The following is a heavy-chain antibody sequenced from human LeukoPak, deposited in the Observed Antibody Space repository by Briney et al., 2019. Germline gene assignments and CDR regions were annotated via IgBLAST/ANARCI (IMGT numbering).Heavy chain of an antibody. CDR1: EFTFSSYW. V-gene: IGHV3-74*03. Sequence: GGSLRLSCVASEFTFSSYWMHWVRQAPGKGLVWVSRINGDGSGTTYADSVKGRFTISRDNAKNTLYLQMNSLRAEVTAVYYCARAPGQNHAFDIWGQGTMVTVSS. CDR2: INGDGSGT. CDR3: ARAPGQNHAFDI. J-gene: IGHJ3*02.